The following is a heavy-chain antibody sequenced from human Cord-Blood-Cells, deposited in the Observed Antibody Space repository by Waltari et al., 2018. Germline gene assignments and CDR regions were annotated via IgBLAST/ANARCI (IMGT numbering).Heavy chain of an antibody. V-gene: IGHV4-34*01. J-gene: IGHJ5*02. CDR1: GGSFRGYY. Sequence: QVQLQPWGAGLLKPSETLSLTCAAYGGSFRGYYWCCIRQPPGKGLEWIGEINHSGSTNYNPSLKSRVTISVDTSKNQFSLKLSSVTAADTAVYYCARVGRAAAPNRWFDPWGQGTLVTVSS. D-gene: IGHD6-13*01. CDR2: INHSGST. CDR3: ARVGRAAAPNRWFDP.